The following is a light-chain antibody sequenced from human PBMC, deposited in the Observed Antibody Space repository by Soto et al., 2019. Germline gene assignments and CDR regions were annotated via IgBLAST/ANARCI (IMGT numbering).Light chain of an antibody. J-gene: IGLJ1*01. Sequence: QSFLTQPPSASGSPGRSVTIACTGTSSDIGTYDYVSWYQHLPDKAPKLIIYEVSKRPSGVPDRFSGSKSGNTASLTVSGLQAEDEGDYYCCSYGGGNNFYVFGTGTKVTVL. CDR3: CSYGGGNNFYV. V-gene: IGLV2-8*01. CDR2: EVS. CDR1: SSDIGTYDY.